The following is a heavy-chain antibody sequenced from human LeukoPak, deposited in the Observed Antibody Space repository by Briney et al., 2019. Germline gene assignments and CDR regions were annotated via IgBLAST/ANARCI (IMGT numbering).Heavy chain of an antibody. CDR1: GFTVSNNY. CDR2: IYSGGST. V-gene: IGHV3-53*01. CDR3: ARDGPQAYYFDF. Sequence: GGSLRLSCAASGFTVSNNYMSWVRQAPGKGLEWVSVIYSGGSTYYADSVKGRFTISKDNSKNTLYLQMNSLRAEDTAVYYCARDGPQAYYFDFWGQGNLVTVSS. J-gene: IGHJ4*02.